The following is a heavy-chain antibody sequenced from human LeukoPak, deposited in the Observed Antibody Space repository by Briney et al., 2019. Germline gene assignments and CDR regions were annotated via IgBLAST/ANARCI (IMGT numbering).Heavy chain of an antibody. J-gene: IGHJ4*02. CDR1: GFSFSSYG. Sequence: GESLRLSCAASGFSFSSYGMHWVRQAPGKGLEWVAYIHSDVSSKYYADSVKGRFTISRDNSKNTLNLQMNSLRTGDTAVYYCARRAGGYSHPYDYWGQGTLVTVSS. CDR2: IHSDVSSK. CDR3: ARRAGGYSHPYDY. V-gene: IGHV3-30*06. D-gene: IGHD4-23*01.